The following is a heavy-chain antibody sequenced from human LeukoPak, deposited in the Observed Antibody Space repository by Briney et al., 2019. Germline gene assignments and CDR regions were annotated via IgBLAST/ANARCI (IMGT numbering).Heavy chain of an antibody. J-gene: IGHJ4*02. CDR1: GFSFSTYS. CDR3: AKDLVGTVAGDY. D-gene: IGHD6-19*01. CDR2: ISGSGDT. V-gene: IGHV3-23*01. Sequence: GGSLRLSCAASGFSFSTYSFSWVRQAPGRGLAWVSSISGSGDTYYADSVKGRFTISRDNSKNKMYLRMNSLRAEDTAVYYCAKDLVGTVAGDYWGQGTLVTVSS.